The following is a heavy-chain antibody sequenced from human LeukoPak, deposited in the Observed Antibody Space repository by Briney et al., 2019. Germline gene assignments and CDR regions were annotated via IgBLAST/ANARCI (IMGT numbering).Heavy chain of an antibody. Sequence: SETLSLTCAVYGGSFSGYYWSWIRQPPEKGLEWIGEINHSGSTNYNPSLKSRVAISVDTSKNQFSLKLSSVTAADTAVYYCARGRRDGYNDYWGQGTLVTVSS. CDR2: INHSGST. D-gene: IGHD5-24*01. V-gene: IGHV4-34*01. J-gene: IGHJ4*02. CDR3: ARGRRDGYNDY. CDR1: GGSFSGYY.